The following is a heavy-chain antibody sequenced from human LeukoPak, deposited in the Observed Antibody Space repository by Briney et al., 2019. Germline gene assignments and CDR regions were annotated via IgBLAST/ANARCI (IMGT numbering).Heavy chain of an antibody. V-gene: IGHV4-34*01. CDR2: INHRGST. D-gene: IGHD3-10*01. J-gene: IGHJ3*02. CDR1: GGSFSGCY. Sequence: SETLSLTCTVYGGSFSGCYWSWIRQPPGKGLEWIGEINHRGSTNYNPSLKSRVTISVDTSKNQFSLKLNSVTAADTAVYYCAKSNGYGLVDIWGQGTMVTVSS. CDR3: AKSNGYGLVDI.